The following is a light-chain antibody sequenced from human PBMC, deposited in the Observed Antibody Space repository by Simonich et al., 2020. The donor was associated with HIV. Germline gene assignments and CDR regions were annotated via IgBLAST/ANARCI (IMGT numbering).Light chain of an antibody. J-gene: IGKJ4*01. V-gene: IGKV3-15*01. Sequence: EIVLTQSPGTLSLSPGERATLSCRASQSVISSYLAWYQPKPGQAPRRLIYGASSRATGIPSRFSGSGSGTEFTLTISSLQSEDFAVYYCQQYNNWPLTFGGGTKVEIK. CDR2: GAS. CDR3: QQYNNWPLT. CDR1: QSVISSY.